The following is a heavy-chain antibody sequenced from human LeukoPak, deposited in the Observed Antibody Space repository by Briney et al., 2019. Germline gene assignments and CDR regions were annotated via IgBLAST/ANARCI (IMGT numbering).Heavy chain of an antibody. CDR2: FDPENGET. CDR1: GYTLTELS. CDR3: AANYDILTGYQN. J-gene: IGHJ4*02. D-gene: IGHD3-9*01. Sequence: GASVKVSCKVSGYTLTELSMHWVRQAPGKGLEWMGGFDPENGETIYAQKFQGRVTMTEDTSTDTAYMEPSSLRSEDTAVYYCAANYDILTGYQNWGQGTLVTVSS. V-gene: IGHV1-24*01.